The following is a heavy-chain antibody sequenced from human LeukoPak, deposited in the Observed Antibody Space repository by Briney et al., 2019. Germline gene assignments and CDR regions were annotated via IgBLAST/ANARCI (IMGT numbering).Heavy chain of an antibody. V-gene: IGHV1-2*02. D-gene: IGHD3-3*01. CDR3: ARVGIWSDPV. Sequence: GESLKISCKGSGYSFTSYWIGWVRQAPGQGLEWMGWINPNSGGTNYAQKFQGRVTMTRDTSISTAYMELSRLRSDDTAVYYCARVGIWSDPVWGQGTLVTVSS. CDR1: GYSFTSYW. J-gene: IGHJ4*02. CDR2: INPNSGGT.